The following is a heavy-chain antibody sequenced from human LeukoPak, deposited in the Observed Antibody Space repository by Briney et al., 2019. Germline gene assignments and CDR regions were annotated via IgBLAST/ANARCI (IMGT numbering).Heavy chain of an antibody. CDR1: GFTFSSYA. J-gene: IGHJ4*02. CDR3: AKVIFRETTTAPYYFDY. CDR2: ISGSGGST. V-gene: IGHV3-23*01. D-gene: IGHD4-11*01. Sequence: GGSLRLSCAASGFTFSSYAMSWVRQAPGKGLEWVSAISGSGGSTYYADSVKGRFTISRDNSKNTLYLQMNSLRAEDTAVYYCAKVIFRETTTAPYYFDYWGQGTLVTVSS.